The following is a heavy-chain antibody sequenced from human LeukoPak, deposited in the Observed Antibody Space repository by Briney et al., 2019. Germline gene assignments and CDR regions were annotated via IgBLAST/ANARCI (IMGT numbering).Heavy chain of an antibody. J-gene: IGHJ4*02. D-gene: IGHD2-21*02. Sequence: PGGSLRLSCAASGFIFSNYWVHWVRQAPGKGLVWVARINSDGSRISYADSVKGRFTISRDNAENTLYLQMSSLRAEDTAVYYCARGAGDYVLLDYWGQGTLVTVSS. V-gene: IGHV3-74*01. CDR3: ARGAGDYVLLDY. CDR2: INSDGSRI. CDR1: GFIFSNYW.